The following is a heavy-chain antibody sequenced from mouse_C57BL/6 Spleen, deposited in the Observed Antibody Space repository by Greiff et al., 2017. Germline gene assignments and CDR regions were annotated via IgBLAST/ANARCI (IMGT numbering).Heavy chain of an antibody. V-gene: IGHV1-15*01. D-gene: IGHD3-3*01. Sequence: VQLQQSGAELVRPGASVTLSCKASGYTFTDYEMHWVKQTPVHGLEWIGAIDPETGGTAYNQKFKGKAILTADKSSSTAYMELRSLTSEDSAVYYCTRNWRAPFDYWGQGTTLTVSS. CDR1: GYTFTDYE. CDR2: IDPETGGT. J-gene: IGHJ2*01. CDR3: TRNWRAPFDY.